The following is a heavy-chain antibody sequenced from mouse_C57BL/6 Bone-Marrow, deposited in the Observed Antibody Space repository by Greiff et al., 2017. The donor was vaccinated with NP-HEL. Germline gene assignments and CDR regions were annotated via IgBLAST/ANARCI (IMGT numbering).Heavy chain of an antibody. V-gene: IGHV1-80*01. CDR1: GYAFSSYW. J-gene: IGHJ4*01. Sequence: QVQLQQSGAELVKPGASVKISCKASGYAFSSYWMNWVKQRPGKGLEWIGQIYPGDGDTNYNGKFKGKATLTADKSSSTAYMQLSSLTSEDSAVYFCARPRLWPLGGYYAMDYWGQGTSVTVSS. D-gene: IGHD1-1*02. CDR2: IYPGDGDT. CDR3: ARPRLWPLGGYYAMDY.